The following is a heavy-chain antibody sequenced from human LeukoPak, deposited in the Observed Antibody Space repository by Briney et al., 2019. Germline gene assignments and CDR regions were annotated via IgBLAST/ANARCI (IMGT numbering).Heavy chain of an antibody. CDR1: GGSITTYH. CDR2: IYNSGSA. Sequence: SETLTLTCSVSGGSITTYHWSWIRQPPGKGLEWIGYIYNSGSANYKPSLKSRLTISVDTSKNHFSLKLNSVTAADTAVYYCARAPVTGHWYCDLWGRGTLVTVSS. D-gene: IGHD6-19*01. CDR3: ARAPVTGHWYCDL. V-gene: IGHV4-59*01. J-gene: IGHJ2*01.